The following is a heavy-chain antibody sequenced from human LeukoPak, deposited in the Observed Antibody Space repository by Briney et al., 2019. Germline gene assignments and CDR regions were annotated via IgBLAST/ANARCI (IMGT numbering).Heavy chain of an antibody. CDR3: ARDRSSGYHEGNWFDP. CDR2: ISYDGINK. V-gene: IGHV3-30-3*01. D-gene: IGHD3-22*01. Sequence: GGALRLSCAASGLTFSSYNIHWVRQAPGKGLEWVAVISYDGINKYYADSVKGRFTISRDNAKNSLYLQMNSLRAEDTAVYYCARDRSSGYHEGNWFDPWGQGTLVTVSS. CDR1: GLTFSSYN. J-gene: IGHJ5*02.